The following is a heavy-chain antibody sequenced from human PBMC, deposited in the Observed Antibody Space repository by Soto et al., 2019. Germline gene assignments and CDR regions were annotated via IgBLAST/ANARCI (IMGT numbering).Heavy chain of an antibody. J-gene: IGHJ5*02. CDR2: ISQRGSST. V-gene: IGHV3-23*01. Sequence: EVQLLESGGGLVQPGGSLRLSCAASGVTFTNFAMNWDRQAPGKGLESVAGISQRGSSTYYADSVKGRFTVSRDNSMDTLYLQLNSLPADDTAVYSLAKRSWVHHGSEGGNWLDPWCQGTLVTVSS. CDR1: GVTFTNFA. CDR3: AKRSWVHHGSEGGNWLDP. D-gene: IGHD3-10*01.